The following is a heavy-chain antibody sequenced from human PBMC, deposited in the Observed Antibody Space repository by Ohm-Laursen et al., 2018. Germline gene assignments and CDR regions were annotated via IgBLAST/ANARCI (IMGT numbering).Heavy chain of an antibody. CDR3: AREGKPDDSTGYFLGY. CDR1: GGSVSTYY. V-gene: IGHV4-4*07. CDR2: ISSSGNT. D-gene: IGHD3-22*01. J-gene: IGHJ4*02. Sequence: PSETLSLTCTVSGGSVSTYYWNWIRQPAGKGLEWIGRISSSGNTNYNPSLKSRVTMSVDTSKNQFSLKLSSSTDADTAVYYCAREGKPDDSTGYFLGYWGPGTLVTVSS.